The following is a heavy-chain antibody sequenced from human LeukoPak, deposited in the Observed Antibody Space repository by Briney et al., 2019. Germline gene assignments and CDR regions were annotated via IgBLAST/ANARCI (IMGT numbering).Heavy chain of an antibody. Sequence: SETLSLTCTVSGAPISSSSYYWGWFRHPPGKGLEWIGSIYYSGSTYYNPSLKSRVTISVDTSKNQSSLKLSSVTAADTAVYYCASYVWGSYRPGGYWGQGTMVTVSS. CDR1: GAPISSSSYY. CDR2: IYYSGST. J-gene: IGHJ4*02. V-gene: IGHV4-39*01. D-gene: IGHD3-16*02. CDR3: ASYVWGSYRPGGY.